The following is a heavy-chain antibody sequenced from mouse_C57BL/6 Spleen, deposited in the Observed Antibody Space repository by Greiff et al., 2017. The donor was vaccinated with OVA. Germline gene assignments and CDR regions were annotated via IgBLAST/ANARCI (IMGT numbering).Heavy chain of an antibody. J-gene: IGHJ4*01. CDR1: GFTFSDYG. CDR2: ISSGSSTI. D-gene: IGHD2-3*01. CDR3: ANFYDGYYAMDY. Sequence: DVQLVESGGGLVKPGGSLKLSCAASGFTFSDYGMHWVRQAPEKGLEWVAYISSGSSTIYYADTVKGRFTISRDNAKNTLFLQMTSLRSEDTAMYYCANFYDGYYAMDYWGQGTSVTVSS. V-gene: IGHV5-17*01.